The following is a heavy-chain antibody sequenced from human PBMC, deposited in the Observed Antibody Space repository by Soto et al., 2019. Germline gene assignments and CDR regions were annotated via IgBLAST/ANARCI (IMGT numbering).Heavy chain of an antibody. Sequence: QLQLQESGPGLVKPSETLALTCTVSGGSISSSSYYWGWIRQPPGKGLEWIGTIYNSGYTYYNPSLKRRVTIYVDTSKNQLSLRLSSVAAADTAVYSCARAVTGVRAFDIWGQGTMVTVSS. CDR3: ARAVTGVRAFDI. D-gene: IGHD6-19*01. J-gene: IGHJ3*02. CDR2: IYNSGYT. V-gene: IGHV4-39*01. CDR1: GGSISSSSYY.